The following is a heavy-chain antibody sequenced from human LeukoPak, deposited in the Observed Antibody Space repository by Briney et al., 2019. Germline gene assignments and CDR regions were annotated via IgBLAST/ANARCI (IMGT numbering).Heavy chain of an antibody. J-gene: IGHJ5*02. CDR2: IYYSGST. CDR1: GGSISSGGYY. Sequence: PSQTRSLTCTVSGGSISSGGYYWSWIRQHPGKGLEWIGYIYYSGSTYYNPSLKSRVTISVDTSKNQFSLKLSSVTAADTAVYYCARDPSSDPVWFDPWGQGTLVTVSS. V-gene: IGHV4-31*03. D-gene: IGHD2-2*01. CDR3: ARDPSSDPVWFDP.